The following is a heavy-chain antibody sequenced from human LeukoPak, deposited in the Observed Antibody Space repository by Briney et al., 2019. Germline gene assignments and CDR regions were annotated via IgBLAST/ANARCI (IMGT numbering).Heavy chain of an antibody. J-gene: IGHJ4*02. V-gene: IGHV4-34*01. CDR2: INHSGST. CDR3: ARARYSSFLGFDH. Sequence: SETLSLTCAVYGGSFSGYYWSWIRQPPGKGLEWIGEINHSGSTNYNPSLKSRVTISVDTSKNQFSLKLSSVTAADTAVYYCARARYSSFLGFDHWGQGTLVTVSS. D-gene: IGHD6-13*01. CDR1: GGSFSGYY.